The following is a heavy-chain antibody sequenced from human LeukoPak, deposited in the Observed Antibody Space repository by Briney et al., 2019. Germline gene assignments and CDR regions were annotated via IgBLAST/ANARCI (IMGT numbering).Heavy chain of an antibody. Sequence: SETLSLTCTVSGGSIMVAAYSWSWLRQPPGKGLEWIGYIYYSGRTYYNPSIKSRVTLSLARSKYQFSLKVSSVTAADTAVYFCARGYGDNSGAFEIWGQGTLVTVSS. D-gene: IGHD4-23*01. CDR2: IYYSGRT. CDR1: GGSIMVAAYS. J-gene: IGHJ3*02. V-gene: IGHV4-30-2*01. CDR3: ARGYGDNSGAFEI.